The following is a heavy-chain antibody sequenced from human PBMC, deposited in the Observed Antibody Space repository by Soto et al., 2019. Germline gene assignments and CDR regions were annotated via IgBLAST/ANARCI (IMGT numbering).Heavy chain of an antibody. CDR1: GYIFIIYY. CDR3: VRHLAAGDL. V-gene: IGHV1-46*01. CDR2: INPTGGST. D-gene: IGHD2-21*01. J-gene: IGHJ4*02. Sequence: QVHLVQSGAEVKKPGASVKVSCKASGYIFIIYYIHWVRQAPGHGLERMAIINPTGGSTNYAQKFQGRVTLAMDTSTSTVYMELSRLTSEDTDMYYCVRHLAAGDLWGQGTLVTVSS.